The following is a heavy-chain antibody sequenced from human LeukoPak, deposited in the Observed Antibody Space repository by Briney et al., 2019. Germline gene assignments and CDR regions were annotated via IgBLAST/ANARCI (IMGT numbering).Heavy chain of an antibody. CDR2: IKSKTDGGTT. D-gene: IGHD4-23*01. CDR3: ARDLGGNSDY. Sequence: PGGSLRLSCAASGFTFSNAWMSWVRQAPGKGLEWVGRIKSKTDGGTTDYAAPVKGRFTISRDDSKNTLYLQMNSLRAEDTAVYYCARDLGGNSDYWGQGTLVTVSS. J-gene: IGHJ4*02. V-gene: IGHV3-15*01. CDR1: GFTFSNAW.